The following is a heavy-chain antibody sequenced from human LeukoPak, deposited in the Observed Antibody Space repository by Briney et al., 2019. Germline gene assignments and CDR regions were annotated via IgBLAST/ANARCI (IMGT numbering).Heavy chain of an antibody. CDR3: ARSGSGSSWYGGTMWSFDI. J-gene: IGHJ3*02. Sequence: GASVKVSCKASGYTFSGYYIHWVRQAPGQGLEWMGRIIPKSGDSKYTQKFKGRVAMTRDTSITTAYMELTRLTSDDTAVYFCARSGSGSSWYGGTMWSFDIWGQGTLVTVSS. V-gene: IGHV1-2*06. D-gene: IGHD6-13*01. CDR2: IIPKSGDS. CDR1: GYTFSGYY.